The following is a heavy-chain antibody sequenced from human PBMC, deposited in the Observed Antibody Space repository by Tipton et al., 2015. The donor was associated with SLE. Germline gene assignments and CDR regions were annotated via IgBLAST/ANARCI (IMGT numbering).Heavy chain of an antibody. D-gene: IGHD5-24*01. CDR1: GGSISSSSYF. Sequence: TLSLTCTVSGGSISSSSYFCDWIRQPPGKGLEWIGSIYYSGSTYYNPSLKSRVTISVDTSKNQFSLKLSSVTAADTAVYYCARRDGYSYFDYWGQGTLVTVSS. V-gene: IGHV4-39*01. J-gene: IGHJ4*02. CDR2: IYYSGST. CDR3: ARRDGYSYFDY.